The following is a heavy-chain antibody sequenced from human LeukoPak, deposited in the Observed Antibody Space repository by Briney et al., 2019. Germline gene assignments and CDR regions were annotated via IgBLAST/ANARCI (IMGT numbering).Heavy chain of an antibody. CDR3: ARTGIAAAGAFDP. Sequence: SQTLPLTCAVSGGSISSGGYSWSWIRQPPGKGLEWIGYIYHSGSTYYNPSLKSRVTISVDRSKNQFSLKLSSVTAADTAVYYCARTGIAAAGAFDPWGQGTLVTVSS. CDR2: IYHSGST. V-gene: IGHV4-30-2*01. J-gene: IGHJ5*02. CDR1: GGSISSGGYS. D-gene: IGHD6-13*01.